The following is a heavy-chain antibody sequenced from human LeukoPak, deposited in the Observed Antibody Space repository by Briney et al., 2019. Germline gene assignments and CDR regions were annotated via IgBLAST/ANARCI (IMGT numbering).Heavy chain of an antibody. V-gene: IGHV4-4*07. CDR2: ISNSGST. J-gene: IGHJ3*01. Sequence: SETLSLTCTVSNGSITSNYWSWIRQPAGKGLEWIGRISNSGSTNYNPSLKSRVTMSLDTPKNHFSLRLSSVTAADTAIYYCAIFRDTSGYHLGAFDVWGQGTVVTVSS. D-gene: IGHD3-22*01. CDR3: AIFRDTSGYHLGAFDV. CDR1: NGSITSNY.